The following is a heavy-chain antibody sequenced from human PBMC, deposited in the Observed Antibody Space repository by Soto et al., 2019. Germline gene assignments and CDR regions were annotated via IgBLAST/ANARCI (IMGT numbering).Heavy chain of an antibody. Sequence: SETLSLTCTVSGGSVSSASYYWSWIRQPPGKGLEWIGYIYYSGSTNYSPSLKSRVTISVDTSKNQFSLKLSSVTAADTAVYYFARDSSRRYDFWSGYFLDYWGQGTLVTVSS. J-gene: IGHJ4*02. CDR2: IYYSGST. D-gene: IGHD3-3*01. CDR3: ARDSSRRYDFWSGYFLDY. V-gene: IGHV4-61*01. CDR1: GGSVSSASYY.